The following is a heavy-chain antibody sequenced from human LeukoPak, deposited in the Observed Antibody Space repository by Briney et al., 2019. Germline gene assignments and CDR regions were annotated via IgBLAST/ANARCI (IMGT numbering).Heavy chain of an antibody. D-gene: IGHD2-2*01. CDR1: GGTFSSYA. Sequence: SVKVSCKASGGTFSSYAISWVRQAPGQGLEWMGGIIPIFGTANYAQKFQGRVTITTDESTSTAYMELSSLRSEDTAVNYCARDQYQDCSSTSCYRGWFDPWGQGTLVTVSS. CDR3: ARDQYQDCSSTSCYRGWFDP. J-gene: IGHJ5*02. CDR2: IIPIFGTA. V-gene: IGHV1-69*05.